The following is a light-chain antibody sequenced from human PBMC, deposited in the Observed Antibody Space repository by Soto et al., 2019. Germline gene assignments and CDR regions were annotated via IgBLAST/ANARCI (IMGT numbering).Light chain of an antibody. CDR3: QQYVHWPPGT. J-gene: IGKJ1*01. Sequence: EIVLTQSPATLSLSPGDRATLSCRASQSVSEHLAWYQQRPGQAPRLVIYDASKRATGIPARFSGSGSGTDFTLTISSLQSEDVAVYYCQQYVHWPPGTFGQGTTVEIK. CDR1: QSVSEH. V-gene: IGKV3-11*01. CDR2: DAS.